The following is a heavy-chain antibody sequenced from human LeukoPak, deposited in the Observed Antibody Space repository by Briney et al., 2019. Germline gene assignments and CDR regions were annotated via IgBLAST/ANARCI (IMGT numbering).Heavy chain of an antibody. J-gene: IGHJ4*02. CDR3: ARQYSSGWYRLPYYFDY. CDR2: IYHSGST. CDR1: GYSISSGYY. D-gene: IGHD6-19*01. V-gene: IGHV4-38-2*01. Sequence: SETLSLTCAVSGYSISSGYYWGWIRQPPGKGLEWIGSIYHSGSTYYNPSLKSRVTISVDTSKNQFSLKLSSVTAAGTAVYYCARQYSSGWYRLPYYFDYWGQGTLVTVSS.